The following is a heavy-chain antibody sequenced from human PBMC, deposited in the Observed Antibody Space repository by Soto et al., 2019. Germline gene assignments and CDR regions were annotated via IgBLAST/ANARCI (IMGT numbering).Heavy chain of an antibody. Sequence: ASVKVSCKASGYTFTGYYMHWVRQAPGQGLEWMGWINPNSGGTSYAQKFQGRVTMTRDTSISTAYMELSRLRSDDTAVYYCAREPATAKPEGVDFWGQGTLVTVSS. CDR3: AREPATAKPEGVDF. V-gene: IGHV1-2*02. J-gene: IGHJ4*02. CDR1: GYTFTGYY. CDR2: INPNSGGT. D-gene: IGHD1-1*01.